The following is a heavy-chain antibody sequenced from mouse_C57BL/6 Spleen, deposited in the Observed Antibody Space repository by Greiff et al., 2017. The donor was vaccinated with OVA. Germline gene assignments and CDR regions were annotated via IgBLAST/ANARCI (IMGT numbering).Heavy chain of an antibody. V-gene: IGHV1-26*01. CDR1: GYTFTDYY. CDR3: ARVELGRFAY. D-gene: IGHD4-1*01. CDR2: INPNNGGT. Sequence: EVQLQQSGPELVKPGASVKISCKASGYTFTDYYMNWVKQSHGKSLEWIGDINPNNGGTSYNQKFKGKATLTVDKSSSTAYMELRSLTSEDSAVYYCARVELGRFAYWGQGTLVTVSA. J-gene: IGHJ3*01.